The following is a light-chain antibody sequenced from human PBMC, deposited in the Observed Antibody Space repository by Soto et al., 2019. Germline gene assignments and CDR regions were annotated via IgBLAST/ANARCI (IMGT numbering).Light chain of an antibody. V-gene: IGKV3-20*01. CDR3: QQYGSSPFT. Sequence: EIVLTQSPGTLSLSPGERATLSCRASQSVISNYLAWYQQKSGQAPRLLIYAASSRATGVPDRFSGSASGTDFTLTISRLEPEDFAVYYCQQYGSSPFTFGPGTTVDIK. J-gene: IGKJ3*01. CDR1: QSVISNY. CDR2: AAS.